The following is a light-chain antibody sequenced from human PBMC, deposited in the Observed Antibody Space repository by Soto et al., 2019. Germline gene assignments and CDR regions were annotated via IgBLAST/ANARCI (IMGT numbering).Light chain of an antibody. CDR2: AAS. Sequence: DIQMSQSPSSLSASVGDRVTITCRAAESISRHLSWYQQKPGRAPDLLIYAASTLQNGVPSRFTGSGSGTEITLTITGLQLEDFATYYCQQDYSTLATFGQGTRLEIK. J-gene: IGKJ5*01. V-gene: IGKV1-39*01. CDR1: ESISRH. CDR3: QQDYSTLAT.